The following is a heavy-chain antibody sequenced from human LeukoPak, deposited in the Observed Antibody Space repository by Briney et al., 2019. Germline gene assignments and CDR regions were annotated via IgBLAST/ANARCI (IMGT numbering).Heavy chain of an antibody. CDR3: AKPPGRYCSSTSCYLAAFDI. CDR2: IRSKANSYAT. V-gene: IGHV3-73*01. D-gene: IGHD2-2*01. Sequence: PGGSLRLSCAASGFTFSGSAMHWVRQASGKGLEWVGRIRSKANSYATAYAASVKGRFTISRDDSKNTAHLQMNSLRAEDTAVYYCAKPPGRYCSSTSCYLAAFDIWGQGTMVTVSS. J-gene: IGHJ3*02. CDR1: GFTFSGSA.